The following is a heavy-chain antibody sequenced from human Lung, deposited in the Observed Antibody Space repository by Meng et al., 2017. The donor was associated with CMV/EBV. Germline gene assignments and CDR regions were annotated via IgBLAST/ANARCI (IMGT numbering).Heavy chain of an antibody. J-gene: IGHJ4*02. V-gene: IGHV1-2*02. Sequence: ASXXVSXKAFGYTFTDYYIHWVRQAPGQGLEWMGWINPNSGVTNYGQKFQGRVYMTRDMSISAAYMELGGLISDDTAAFYCAKEARGNSGFYYFFDYWGQGXLVTVSS. CDR3: AKEARGNSGFYYFFDY. D-gene: IGHD3-22*01. CDR2: INPNSGVT. CDR1: GYTFTDYY.